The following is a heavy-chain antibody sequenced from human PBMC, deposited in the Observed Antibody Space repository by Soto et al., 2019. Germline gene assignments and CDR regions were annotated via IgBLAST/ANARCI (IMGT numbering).Heavy chain of an antibody. Sequence: QVQLVQSGAEVKKPGSSVKVSCKASGGTFSSYAISWVRQAPGQGLEWMGGIIPIFGTANYAQKFQGRVTITADESTTTAYMELSSLRSGDTAVYYCARVVDVRESLLSYNWFDPWGQGTLVTVSS. CDR1: GGTFSSYA. J-gene: IGHJ5*02. V-gene: IGHV1-69*01. CDR2: IIPIFGTA. D-gene: IGHD3-3*01. CDR3: ARVVDVRESLLSYNWFDP.